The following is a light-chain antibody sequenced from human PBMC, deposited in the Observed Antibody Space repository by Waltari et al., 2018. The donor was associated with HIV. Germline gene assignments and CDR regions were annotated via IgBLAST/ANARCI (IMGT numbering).Light chain of an antibody. Sequence: QSVLTQPPSLSGAPGQTVTIPCTGTSPNIGADSHVHWYQQLPGTAPKLLIYGNTIRPSGVPDRFSGSKSGTSASLAITGLQADDEADYYCQSYDSSLSAWVFGGGTKLTVL. CDR2: GNT. J-gene: IGLJ3*02. V-gene: IGLV1-40*01. CDR3: QSYDSSLSAWV. CDR1: SPNIGADSH.